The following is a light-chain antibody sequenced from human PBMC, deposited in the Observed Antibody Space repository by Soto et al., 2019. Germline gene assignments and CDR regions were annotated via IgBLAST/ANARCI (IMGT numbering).Light chain of an antibody. CDR3: SSYTSSSTLWV. CDR1: SSDVGGYNY. Sequence: QSALTQPASVSGSPGQSITISCTGTSSDVGGYNYVSWYQQHPGEAPKLMIYDVSSRPSGVSNRFSGSKSGNTASLTISWLHAEDEADYYCSSYTSSSTLWVFGGGTKLTVL. J-gene: IGLJ3*02. V-gene: IGLV2-14*01. CDR2: DVS.